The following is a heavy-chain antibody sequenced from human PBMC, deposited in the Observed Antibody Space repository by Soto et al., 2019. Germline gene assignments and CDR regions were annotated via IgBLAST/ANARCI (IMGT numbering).Heavy chain of an antibody. V-gene: IGHV3-74*01. CDR3: ARDRKKWLVLWGVDFDY. Sequence: GGSLRLSCAASGFTFSSYWMHWVRQAPGKGLVWVSRINSDGSSTSYADSVKGRFTISRDNAKNTLYLQMNSLRAEDTAVYYCARDRKKWLVLWGVDFDYWGQGTLVTVSS. D-gene: IGHD6-19*01. CDR1: GFTFSSYW. J-gene: IGHJ4*02. CDR2: INSDGSST.